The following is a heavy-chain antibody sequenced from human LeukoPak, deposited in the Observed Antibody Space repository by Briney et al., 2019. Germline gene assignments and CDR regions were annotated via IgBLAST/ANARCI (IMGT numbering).Heavy chain of an antibody. CDR1: GFTFSTYA. D-gene: IGHD5-24*01. J-gene: IGHJ6*02. CDR3: ARDRAAEYYYGMDV. Sequence: GGSLRLSCAASGFTFSTYAMHWVRQAPGKGPEWVAVISYGGSNKYYADSVKGRFTISRDNSKNTLYLQMNSLRAEDTAVYYCARDRAAEYYYGMDVWGQGTTVTVSS. CDR2: ISYGGSNK. V-gene: IGHV3-30*04.